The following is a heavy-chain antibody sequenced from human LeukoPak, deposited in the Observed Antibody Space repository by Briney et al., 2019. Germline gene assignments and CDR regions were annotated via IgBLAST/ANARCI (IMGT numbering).Heavy chain of an antibody. CDR1: GFSLSTSGVG. Sequence: SGPTLVKHTQTLTLTCTFSGFSLSTSGVGVGWIRQPPGKALEWLALIYWDDDKRYSPSLKSRLTITKDTSKNQVVLTMTNMDPVDTATYYCAQSQFYYYGSGIYHDYWGQGTLVTVSS. D-gene: IGHD3-10*01. CDR2: IYWDDDK. V-gene: IGHV2-5*02. CDR3: AQSQFYYYGSGIYHDY. J-gene: IGHJ4*02.